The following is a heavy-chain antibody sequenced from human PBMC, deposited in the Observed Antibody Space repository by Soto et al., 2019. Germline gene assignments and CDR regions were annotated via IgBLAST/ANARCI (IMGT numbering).Heavy chain of an antibody. CDR1: GFTVSDYF. Sequence: GGSLRLSCAASGFTVSDYFMSWIRQAPGKGPEYVSHISNSATTLYYSDSVKGRFTISRDSAKNTLILQMNSLRAEDTAVYYCAGGTYSFDYCGQGTLVTVSS. J-gene: IGHJ4*02. CDR3: AGGTYSFDY. D-gene: IGHD1-26*01. CDR2: ISNSATTL. V-gene: IGHV3-11*01.